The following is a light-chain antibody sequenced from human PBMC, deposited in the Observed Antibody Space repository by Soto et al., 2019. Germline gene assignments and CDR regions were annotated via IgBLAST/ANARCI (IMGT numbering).Light chain of an antibody. V-gene: IGKV1-39*01. CDR2: AAS. J-gene: IGKJ1*01. Sequence: DIQMTQSPSSLSASVGDRVTITCRASQSITSYLNWYQQKPGKAPKPLIYAASSLQSGVPSRFSGSGSGTDFTLTISSLQPEDFATYYCQKSHSTHWMCGQRTKVDI. CDR1: QSITSY. CDR3: QKSHSTHWM.